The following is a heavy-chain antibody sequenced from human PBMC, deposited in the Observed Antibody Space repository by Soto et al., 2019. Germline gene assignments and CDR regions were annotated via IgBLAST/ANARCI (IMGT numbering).Heavy chain of an antibody. CDR1: GGSILNGTNS. CDR3: ARQASGYYYGWFDP. D-gene: IGHD3-22*01. V-gene: IGHV4-39*01. Sequence: QLLLQESGPGLGKLSEPLSLTCPVSGGSILNGTNSWAGIRQSPGKGLGGIGTIFYSGGTFYTPSLKSRVTMSVDTSNNQFSLKLSSVTAADTAVYYCARQASGYYYGWFDPWGQGTLVTVSS. J-gene: IGHJ5*02. CDR2: IFYSGGT.